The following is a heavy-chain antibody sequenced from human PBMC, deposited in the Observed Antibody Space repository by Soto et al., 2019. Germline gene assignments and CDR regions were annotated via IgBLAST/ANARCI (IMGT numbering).Heavy chain of an antibody. CDR3: TTASAWFGENYYYYMDV. CDR1: GFTFSNAW. D-gene: IGHD3-10*01. J-gene: IGHJ6*03. Sequence: GRSLRLSCAASGFTFSNAWMSWVRQAPGKGLEWVGRIKSKTDGGTTDYAAPVKGRFTISRDDSKNTLYLQMNSLKTEDTAVYYCTTASAWFGENYYYYMDVWGKGT. V-gene: IGHV3-15*01. CDR2: IKSKTDGGTT.